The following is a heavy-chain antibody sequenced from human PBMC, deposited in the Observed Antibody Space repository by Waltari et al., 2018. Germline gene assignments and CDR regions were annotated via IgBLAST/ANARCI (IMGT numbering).Heavy chain of an antibody. CDR3: ARSSFLDSGSNTEGAFDI. V-gene: IGHV1-46*01. CDR1: GYTFTSYY. J-gene: IGHJ3*02. CDR2: INPSGGST. D-gene: IGHD6-19*01. Sequence: QVQLVQSGAEVKKPGASVKVSCKASGYTFTSYYMHWVRQAPGQGLEWMGIINPSGGSTSSAQKFQGRVTMTRDTSTSTVYMEVSSLRSEDTAIYYCARSSFLDSGSNTEGAFDIWGQGTMVTVSS.